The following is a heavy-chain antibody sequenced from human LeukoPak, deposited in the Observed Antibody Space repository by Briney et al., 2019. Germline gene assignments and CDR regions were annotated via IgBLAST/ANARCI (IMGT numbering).Heavy chain of an antibody. D-gene: IGHD3-22*01. CDR2: ISSSSSYI. V-gene: IGHV3-21*01. CDR3: ARDRSPFYDSTGRHAFDI. J-gene: IGHJ3*02. Sequence: GGSLRLSCAASGFTFSSYSMNWVRQAPGKGLEWVSSISSSSSYIYYADSVKGRFTISRDNAKNSLYLQMNRLRAEDTAVYYCARDRSPFYDSTGRHAFDIWGQGTMATVSS. CDR1: GFTFSSYS.